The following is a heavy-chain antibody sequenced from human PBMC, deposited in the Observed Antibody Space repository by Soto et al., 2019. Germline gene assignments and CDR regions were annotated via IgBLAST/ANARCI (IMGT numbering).Heavy chain of an antibody. Sequence: SETLSLTCAVYGGSFSGYYWSWIRQPPGKGLEWIGEINHSGSTNYNPSLKSRVTMTTDTSTSTAYMELRSLRSDDTAVYYCARDSGWLADYWGQGTLVTVSS. CDR2: INHSGST. V-gene: IGHV4-34*10. D-gene: IGHD5-12*01. J-gene: IGHJ4*02. CDR1: GGSFSGYY. CDR3: ARDSGWLADY.